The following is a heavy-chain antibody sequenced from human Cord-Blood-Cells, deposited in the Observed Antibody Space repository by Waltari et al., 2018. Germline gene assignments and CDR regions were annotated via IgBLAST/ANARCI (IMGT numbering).Heavy chain of an antibody. Sequence: QITLKESGPTLVKPTQTLTLTCTFSGFSLSTSGVGVGWIRQPPGKALEWLALIYWDDDKRYSPSLKSRLTITKDTSKNQVVLTMTNMDPVDTATYYCAHKPAPTSSSWYYFDYWGQGTLVTVSS. J-gene: IGHJ4*02. CDR3: AHKPAPTSSSWYYFDY. CDR2: IYWDDDK. CDR1: GFSLSTSGVG. V-gene: IGHV2-5*02. D-gene: IGHD6-13*01.